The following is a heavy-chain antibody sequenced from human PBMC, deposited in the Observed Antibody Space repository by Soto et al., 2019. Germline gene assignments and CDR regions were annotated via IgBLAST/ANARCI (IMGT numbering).Heavy chain of an antibody. J-gene: IGHJ4*02. CDR2: ISGSGGKT. V-gene: IGHV3-23*01. CDR1: GFTFSNYA. CDR3: AKVGGLQLWLYNDC. D-gene: IGHD5-18*01. Sequence: EVQLLESGGGLVQPGGSLRLSCAASGFTFSNYAMSWVRQSPGKGLEWVSAISGSGGKTYYADSVIGRFTISRDTSKNTLYLQMNSLRAEDTAVYYCAKVGGLQLWLYNDCWGQGTLVTVSS.